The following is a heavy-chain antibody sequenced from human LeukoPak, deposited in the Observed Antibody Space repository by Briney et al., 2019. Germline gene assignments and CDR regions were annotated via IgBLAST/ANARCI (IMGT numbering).Heavy chain of an antibody. CDR3: ARDEGVSFDY. J-gene: IGHJ4*02. CDR2: ISSSSNYI. CDR1: GFTFSAYN. V-gene: IGHV3-21*01. Sequence: GGSLRLSCVTSGFTFSAYNMNWVRQAPGKGLEWVSCISSSSNYIYYADSVKGRFTISRDNAKNSLYLQMNSLRAEDTAVCYCARDEGVSFDYWGQGTLVTVSS.